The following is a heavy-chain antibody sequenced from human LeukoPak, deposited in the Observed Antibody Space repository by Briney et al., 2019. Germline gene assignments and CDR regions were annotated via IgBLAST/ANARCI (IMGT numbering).Heavy chain of an antibody. CDR3: AKRSVGYDFWSGVDY. CDR1: GFTFSTCA. J-gene: IGHJ4*02. V-gene: IGHV3-23*01. D-gene: IGHD3-3*01. Sequence: QPGGSLRLSCAASGFTFSTCAMSWVRQAPGKGLEWVSAISGSGGTTYYADSVKGRFTISRDNSKNTLHLQMNSLRAEDTAVYYCAKRSVGYDFWSGVDYWGQGTLVTVSS. CDR2: ISGSGGTT.